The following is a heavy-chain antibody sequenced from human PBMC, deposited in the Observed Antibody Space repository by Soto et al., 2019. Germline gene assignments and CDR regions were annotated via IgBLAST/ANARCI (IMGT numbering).Heavy chain of an antibody. D-gene: IGHD3-16*01. CDR2: ISYSGST. V-gene: IGHV4-39*01. J-gene: IGHJ4*02. CDR1: GDSISSSSYY. Sequence: SETLSLTCTVSGDSISSSSYYWVWIRQPPGKGLEWIGTISYSGSTYYNPSLKSRVTISVDTSKNQFSLKLSSVTAADTAVYYCARQSRGYDYIWGSSLYYFDYWGQGTLVTVSS. CDR3: ARQSRGYDYIWGSSLYYFDY.